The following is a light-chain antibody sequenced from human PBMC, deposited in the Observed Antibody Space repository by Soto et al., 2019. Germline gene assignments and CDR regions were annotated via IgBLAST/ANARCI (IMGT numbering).Light chain of an antibody. V-gene: IGLV1-40*01. CDR2: GNS. Sequence: QSVLTQPPSVSGAPGQRVTISCTGSSSNIGAGYDVHWYQQLPGKAPKLIIYGNSNRPSGVPDRFSGSKSGHSASLAITWLQAEDEADYYCQSYDGSLSGVVFGGGTKLTVL. CDR1: SSNIGAGYD. J-gene: IGLJ2*01. CDR3: QSYDGSLSGVV.